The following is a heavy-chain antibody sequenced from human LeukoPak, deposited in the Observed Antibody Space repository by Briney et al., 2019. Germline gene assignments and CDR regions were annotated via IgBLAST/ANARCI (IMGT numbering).Heavy chain of an antibody. CDR3: ARQHDSYYYYYIDV. J-gene: IGHJ6*03. CDR1: GYSISNGYY. V-gene: IGHV4-38-2*01. Sequence: SETPSLTCAVSGYSISNGYYWVWIRPPPGRGLEWIGSLYHSDSAYYNTSLRSRVSMSVDTSKNQFSLTLSFVTAADTAVYYCARQHDSYYYYYIDVWGSGTTVTVSS. CDR2: LYHSDSA.